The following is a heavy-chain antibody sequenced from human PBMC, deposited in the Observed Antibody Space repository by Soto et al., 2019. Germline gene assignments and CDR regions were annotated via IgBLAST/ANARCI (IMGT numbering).Heavy chain of an antibody. CDR3: ARSWDAARAGEYYYYYMDV. D-gene: IGHD6-6*01. CDR1: GYTFTSYA. J-gene: IGHJ6*03. V-gene: IGHV1-3*01. CDR2: INAGNGNT. Sequence: ASVKVSCKASGYTFTSYAMHWVRQAPGQRLEWMGWINAGNGNTKYSQKFQGRVTITRDTSASTAYMELSSLRSEDTAVYYCARSWDAARAGEYYYYYMDVWGKGTTVTVSS.